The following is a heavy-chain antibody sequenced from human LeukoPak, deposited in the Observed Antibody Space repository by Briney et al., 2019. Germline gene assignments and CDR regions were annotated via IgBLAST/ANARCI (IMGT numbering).Heavy chain of an antibody. D-gene: IGHD2-15*01. CDR1: GFTFSDYG. Sequence: GGSLRLSCAASGFTFSDYGMYWVRQAPGKRLEWVALIWYDGGKKYYTDSVRGRFTISRDNSKNTLYLQMNSLRAEDTAVYYCVRYCNGGSCYRAAFDVWGPGTTVTVSP. J-gene: IGHJ3*01. V-gene: IGHV3-33*01. CDR2: IWYDGGKK. CDR3: VRYCNGGSCYRAAFDV.